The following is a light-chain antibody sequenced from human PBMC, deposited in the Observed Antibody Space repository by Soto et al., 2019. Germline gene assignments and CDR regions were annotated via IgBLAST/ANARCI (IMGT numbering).Light chain of an antibody. J-gene: IGKJ1*01. CDR3: QQYNDYSAT. Sequence: DIEMFQSPSALSASVGDTVTMACRASQKSSPWLAWYQQKPGQAPKLLMYDVSSLKRGVPSRFSGSGSGTGFTLTISSLQPDDFATYYCQQYNDYSATFGQGTKVDIK. V-gene: IGKV1-5*01. CDR1: QKSSPW. CDR2: DVS.